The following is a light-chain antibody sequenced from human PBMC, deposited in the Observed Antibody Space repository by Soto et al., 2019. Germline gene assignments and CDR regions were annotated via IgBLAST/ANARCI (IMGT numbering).Light chain of an antibody. CDR3: QQFKNYPIT. Sequence: QLTQSPSSLSASVGDRVTFTCRASEDISRYLVWYQQKPGAAPKLLIYAASASHSGIPSRFSGSGSGTDFSLTISSLHPEDFAVYFCQQFKNYPITFGQGTRLEIK. CDR1: EDISRY. V-gene: IGKV1-9*01. J-gene: IGKJ5*01. CDR2: AAS.